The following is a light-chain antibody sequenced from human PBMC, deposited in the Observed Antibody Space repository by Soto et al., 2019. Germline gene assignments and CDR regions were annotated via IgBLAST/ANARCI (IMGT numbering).Light chain of an antibody. Sequence: QSALTQPASVSGSPGQSITISCTGTSSDVGGYNYLSWYQQHPGKAPKLMIYDVSNRPSGVSNRFSGSKSGNTASLTISGLQAEDEADYYCSSYTSSRTSVIFGGGNKLTVL. CDR3: SSYTSSRTSVI. J-gene: IGLJ2*01. CDR1: SSDVGGYNY. CDR2: DVS. V-gene: IGLV2-14*01.